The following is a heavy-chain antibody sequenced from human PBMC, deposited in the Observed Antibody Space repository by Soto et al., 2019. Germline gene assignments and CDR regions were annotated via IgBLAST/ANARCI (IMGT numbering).Heavy chain of an antibody. CDR3: ARTYSSGSGWFHP. V-gene: IGHV4-31*02. Sequence: SETLCLTWCVAGCSIAAGGDYWSWIRHHPGKGLEWIGSFYSSGSIIYNPSLRSRVSISGDTSSNQFSMSLTSVTAADTARYYCARTYSSGSGWFHPWGQGPLVTVSP. CDR2: FYSSGSI. D-gene: IGHD6-19*01. CDR1: GCSIAAGGDY. J-gene: IGHJ5*02.